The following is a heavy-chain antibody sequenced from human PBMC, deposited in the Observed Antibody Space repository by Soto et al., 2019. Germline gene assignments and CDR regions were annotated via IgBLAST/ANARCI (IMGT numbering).Heavy chain of an antibody. V-gene: IGHV1-69*13. CDR2: IIPIFGTA. CDR1: GGTFSSYA. J-gene: IGHJ4*02. CDR3: ARSSAGTTTLDY. D-gene: IGHD1-7*01. Sequence: SVKVSCKASGGTFSSYAISWVRQAPGQGLEWMGGIIPIFGTANYAQKFQGRVTITADESTSTAYMELSSLRSEDTAVYYCARSSAGTTTLDYWGQGTLVTVSS.